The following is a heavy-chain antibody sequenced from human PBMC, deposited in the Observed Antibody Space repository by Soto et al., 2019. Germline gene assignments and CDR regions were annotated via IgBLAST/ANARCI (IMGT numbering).Heavy chain of an antibody. V-gene: IGHV1-18*01. CDR3: ARVLWRYDALLRFLGAPVEGGCDY. CDR2: ISAYNGNT. D-gene: IGHD3-3*01. J-gene: IGHJ4*02. Sequence: ASVKVSCKASGYTFTSYGISWVRQAPGQGLEWMGWISAYNGNTNYAQKLQGRVTMTTDTSTSTAYMELRSLRSDDTAVYYCARVLWRYDALLRFLGAPVEGGCDYWGQGTLVTVSS. CDR1: GYTFTSYG.